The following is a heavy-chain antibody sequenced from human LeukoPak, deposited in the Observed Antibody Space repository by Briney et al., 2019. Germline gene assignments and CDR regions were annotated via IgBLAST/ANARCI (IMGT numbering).Heavy chain of an antibody. CDR1: GGSITSGTSY. V-gene: IGHV4-39*01. J-gene: IGHJ3*01. Sequence: SETLSLTCNVSGGSITSGTSYWGWIRQPPGKGLEWIANIFYNGSPYYNPSHKTRVTISVDTSKNLFSLILRSVTATDTAIYYCARHLDSSRSPRGRTFDVWGHGTLVTVSS. CDR3: ARHLDSSRSPRGRTFDV. D-gene: IGHD4-11*01. CDR2: IFYNGSP.